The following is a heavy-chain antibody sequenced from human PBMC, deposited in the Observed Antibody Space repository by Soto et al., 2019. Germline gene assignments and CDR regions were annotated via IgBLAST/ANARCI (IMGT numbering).Heavy chain of an antibody. Sequence: QVQLVQSGAEVKKPGSSVKVSRKDSGGTFSTYSMFWVRQAPGQGLEWLGRIIPMLGIANHAQRFQDRVTITADKSTATAHMELSSLRSEDTALYYCTIGSWSGEVFDIWGQGTMVTVSS. CDR1: GGTFSTYS. CDR2: IIPMLGIA. D-gene: IGHD2-21*01. V-gene: IGHV1-69*02. J-gene: IGHJ3*02. CDR3: TIGSWSGEVFDI.